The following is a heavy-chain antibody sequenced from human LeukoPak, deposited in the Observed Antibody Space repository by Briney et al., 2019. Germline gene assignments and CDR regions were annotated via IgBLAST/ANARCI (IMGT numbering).Heavy chain of an antibody. CDR2: ISSSGSTI. V-gene: IGHV3-48*04. J-gene: IGHJ4*02. CDR3: ARDSRAVAGHFDY. D-gene: IGHD6-19*01. CDR1: GFTFSSYA. Sequence: GGSLRLSCAASGFTFSSYAMSWVRQAPGKGLGWLSYISSSGSTIYYADSVKGRFTISRDNAKNSLHLQMNSLRAEDTAVYYCARDSRAVAGHFDYWGQGTLVTVSS.